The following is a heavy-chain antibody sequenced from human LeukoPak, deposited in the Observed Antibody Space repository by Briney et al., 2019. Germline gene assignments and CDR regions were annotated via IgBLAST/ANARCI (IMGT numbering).Heavy chain of an antibody. CDR3: AHRAVTTSTGYRKYFDY. Sequence: SGPTLVNPTQTLTLTCTFSGFSLSTSGVGVGWIRQPPGKALEWLALIYWDNDKRYSPSLKSRLTITKDTSKNQVVLTMTNMDPVDTATYYCAHRAVTTSTGYRKYFDYWGQGTLVTVSS. V-gene: IGHV2-5*02. D-gene: IGHD4-17*01. CDR2: IYWDNDK. J-gene: IGHJ4*02. CDR1: GFSLSTSGVG.